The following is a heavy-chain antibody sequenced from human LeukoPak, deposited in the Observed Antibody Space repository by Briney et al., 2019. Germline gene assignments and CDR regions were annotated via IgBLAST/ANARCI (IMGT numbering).Heavy chain of an antibody. V-gene: IGHV3-23*01. CDR2: ISAGGGST. Sequence: GGSLRLSCAAAGFTFSTSAMSWARQAPGKGLEWVSSISAGGGSTYYADSVKGRFTISRDFSNNTVYVQMNSLRAEDTAVYYCTNNYNFDYWGQGTLATVSS. CDR1: GFTFSTSA. D-gene: IGHD4-11*01. J-gene: IGHJ4*02. CDR3: TNNYNFDY.